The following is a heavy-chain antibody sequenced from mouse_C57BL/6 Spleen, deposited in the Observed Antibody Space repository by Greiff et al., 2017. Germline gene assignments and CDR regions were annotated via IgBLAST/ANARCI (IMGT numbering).Heavy chain of an antibody. V-gene: IGHV1-5*01. J-gene: IGHJ4*01. Sequence: FQLQQSGTVLARPGASVQMSCKTSGYTFTSYWMHWVKQRPGQGLEWIGAISPGNSDTSYNQKFKGKAKLTAVTSASTAYMELSSLTNEDSAVDYCTGYDGYYYAMDYWGQGTSVTVSS. CDR1: GYTFTSYW. CDR3: TGYDGYYYAMDY. CDR2: ISPGNSDT. D-gene: IGHD1-2*01.